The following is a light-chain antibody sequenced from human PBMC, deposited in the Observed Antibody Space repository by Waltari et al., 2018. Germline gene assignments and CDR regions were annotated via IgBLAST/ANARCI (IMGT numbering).Light chain of an antibody. CDR3: CSYGGGSIAI. Sequence: QSALTQPASVSGSPGQSITIPCTGTSSDVGGYNYVSWYQQHPGKAPKLMIYDVNKWPSGLSARFSCSKSGNTASLTISGLQAEDEADYYCCSYGGGSIAIFGGGTKLTVL. CDR1: SSDVGGYNY. CDR2: DVN. V-gene: IGLV2-14*03. J-gene: IGLJ2*01.